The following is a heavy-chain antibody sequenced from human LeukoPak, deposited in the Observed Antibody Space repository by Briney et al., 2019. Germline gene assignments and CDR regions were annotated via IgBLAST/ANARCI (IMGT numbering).Heavy chain of an antibody. CDR1: GGSIRSSRSY. CDR2: MYNSGST. J-gene: IGHJ4*02. CDR3: ARGPPPDFDY. V-gene: IGHV4-39*07. Sequence: SETLSLTCTVSGGSIRSSRSYWGWIRQPPGKGLEWIGTMYNSGSTHYNPSLRSRVTISVDTSKNQFSLKLSSVTAADTAVYYCARGPPPDFDYWGQGTLVTVST.